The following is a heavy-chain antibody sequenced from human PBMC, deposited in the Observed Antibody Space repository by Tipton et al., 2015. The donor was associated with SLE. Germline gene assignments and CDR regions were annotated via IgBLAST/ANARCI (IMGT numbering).Heavy chain of an antibody. CDR2: IYTNGRA. Sequence: TLSLTCSVSGASIRSGNYYWGWIRQPAGKGLEWIGRIYTNGRAGYNPSLESRVTISLDTSRNQFSLNLNSVTDADTAVYYCASEPPGLWGPGTLVTVSS. CDR3: ASEPPGL. D-gene: IGHD2-8*02. J-gene: IGHJ4*02. V-gene: IGHV4-61*02. CDR1: GASIRSGNYY.